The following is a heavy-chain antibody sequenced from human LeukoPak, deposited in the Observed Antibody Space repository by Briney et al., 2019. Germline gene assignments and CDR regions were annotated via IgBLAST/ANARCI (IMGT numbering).Heavy chain of an antibody. V-gene: IGHV1-46*01. CDR1: GYTFTSYY. J-gene: IGHJ4*02. D-gene: IGHD7-27*01. CDR2: INPSGGST. Sequence: AASVKVSCKASGYTFTSYYMHWVRQAPGQGLEWMGIINPSGGSTSYAQRFQGRVTMTRDTSTSTVYMELSSLRSEDTAVYYCARVVSGEAQDYWGQGTLVTVSS. CDR3: ARVVSGEAQDY.